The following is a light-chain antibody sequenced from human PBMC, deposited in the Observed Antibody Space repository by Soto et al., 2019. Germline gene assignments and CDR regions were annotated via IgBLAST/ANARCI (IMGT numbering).Light chain of an antibody. J-gene: IGLJ2*01. CDR2: RSD. Sequence: QSVLTQPPSASGTPGQRVTISCSGSSSTFANNYVHWYQQVPGAAPKLLIYRSDQRPSGIPERFSGSKSGTSASLTISGLRPEDEARYYCAAYTGNWNGPVFGGGTKLTVL. CDR1: SSTFANNY. V-gene: IGLV1-47*01. CDR3: AAYTGNWNGPV.